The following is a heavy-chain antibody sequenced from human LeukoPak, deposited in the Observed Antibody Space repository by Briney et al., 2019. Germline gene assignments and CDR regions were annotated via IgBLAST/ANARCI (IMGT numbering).Heavy chain of an antibody. V-gene: IGHV3-23*01. CDR3: AKSHHVTAIDY. CDR1: GFTVSSNY. CDR2: ISGSGGST. J-gene: IGHJ4*02. D-gene: IGHD2-21*02. Sequence: GGSLRLSCAASGFTVSSNYMSWVRQAPGKGLEWVSAISGSGGSTYYTGSVKGRFTISRDNSKNTLYLQMNSLRADDTAVYYCAKSHHVTAIDYWGQGTLVTVSS.